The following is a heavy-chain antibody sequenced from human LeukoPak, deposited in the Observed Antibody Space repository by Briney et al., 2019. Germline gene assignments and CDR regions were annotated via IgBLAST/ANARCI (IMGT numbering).Heavy chain of an antibody. CDR3: ATYYDFWSGYYGVYFDY. V-gene: IGHV3-30*02. J-gene: IGHJ4*02. Sequence: GGSLRLSCAASGFIFSNYGMHWVRRAPGKGLEWVAFTRYDGSDKYYADSVKGRFTISRDNSKNTLYLQMNSLRAEDTAVYYCATYYDFWSGYYGVYFDYWGQGTLVTVSS. CDR2: TRYDGSDK. D-gene: IGHD3-3*01. CDR1: GFIFSNYG.